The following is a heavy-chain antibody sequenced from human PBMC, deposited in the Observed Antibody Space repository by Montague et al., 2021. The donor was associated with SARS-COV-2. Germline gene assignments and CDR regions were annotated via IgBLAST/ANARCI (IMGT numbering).Heavy chain of an antibody. V-gene: IGHV4-39*07. CDR2: IDYSGST. Sequence: SETLSLTCTVSGXSISSSSYYWGWIRQPPGKGLEWIGSIDYSGSTYYNRSLKSRVTISVDTSKNQFSLKLSSVTAADTAVYYCARVGRQQLVRLSGMDVWGQGTTVTVSS. D-gene: IGHD6-13*01. CDR1: GXSISSSSYY. CDR3: ARVGRQQLVRLSGMDV. J-gene: IGHJ6*02.